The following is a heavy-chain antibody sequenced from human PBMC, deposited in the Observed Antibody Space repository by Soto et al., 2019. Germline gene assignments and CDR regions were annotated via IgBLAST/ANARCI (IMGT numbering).Heavy chain of an antibody. CDR1: GDSISSGDAY. CDR3: AREGAASYSYYYGTDV. V-gene: IGHV4-30-4*01. J-gene: IGHJ6*02. D-gene: IGHD3-16*01. CDR2: IYYRGRP. Sequence: QVQLQESGPGLVKPSQTLSLTCTVSGDSISSGDAYWSWIRQSPGKGLEWIGYIYYRGRPFYNPSLESRATISVDTSKNQFSLKLNSVTAADTAVYYCAREGAASYSYYYGTDVWGQGTTVTVSS.